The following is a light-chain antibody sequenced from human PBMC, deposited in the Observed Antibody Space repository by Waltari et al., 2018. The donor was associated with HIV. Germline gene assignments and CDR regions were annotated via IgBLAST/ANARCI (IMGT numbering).Light chain of an antibody. CDR3: QSYDISLSGWV. V-gene: IGLV1-40*01. CDR2: NNT. J-gene: IGLJ2*01. CDR1: SSNLGPGLD. Sequence: QSMSTPPPPASSAPGPRVTISCTGTSSNLGPGLDVHWSQHLPGTVPKVLIYNNTDRPSGVPDRFSGSKSATSASLAITGLQAEDEANDYCQSYDISLSGWVFGGGTKLTVL.